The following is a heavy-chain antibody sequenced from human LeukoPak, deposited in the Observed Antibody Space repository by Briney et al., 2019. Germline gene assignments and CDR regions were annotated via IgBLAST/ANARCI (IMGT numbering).Heavy chain of an antibody. Sequence: GGSLRLSCAASGFTFSSYAMSWVRQAPGKGLEWVSAISGSGGSTYYADSVKGRFTISRDNSKNTLYMQMNSLRAEDTAVYYCAKRSESYNAFDIWGQGTMVTVSS. V-gene: IGHV3-23*01. CDR2: ISGSGGST. D-gene: IGHD1-26*01. CDR3: AKRSESYNAFDI. CDR1: GFTFSSYA. J-gene: IGHJ3*02.